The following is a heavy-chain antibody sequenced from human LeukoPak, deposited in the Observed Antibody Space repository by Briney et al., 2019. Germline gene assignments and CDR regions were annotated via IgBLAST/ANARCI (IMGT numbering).Heavy chain of an antibody. CDR2: INPNSGGT. V-gene: IGHV1-2*02. J-gene: IGHJ5*02. Sequence: ASVKVSCKASGYTFTGYYMHWVRQAPGQGLEWMGWINPNSGGTNYAQKFQGRVTMTRDTSISTAYMELSRLRSDDTAVYYCARTYYDSSGYPPTWGQGTLVTVSS. CDR1: GYTFTGYY. CDR3: ARTYYDSSGYPPT. D-gene: IGHD3-22*01.